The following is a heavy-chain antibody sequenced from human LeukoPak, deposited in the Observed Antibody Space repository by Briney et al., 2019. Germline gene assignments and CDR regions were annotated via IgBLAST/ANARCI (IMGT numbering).Heavy chain of an antibody. J-gene: IGHJ4*02. Sequence: PGGSLRLSCAASGFTFSKYRMPWVRQAPGKGLESVSRINTDGTVTTYADSVKGRLTVSRDNADNTMFLQMNSVRDEDTAVYYCATKQWLAPPPDSWGQGTPVTVSS. CDR1: GFTFSKYR. CDR2: INTDGTVT. V-gene: IGHV3-74*01. D-gene: IGHD6-19*01. CDR3: ATKQWLAPPPDS.